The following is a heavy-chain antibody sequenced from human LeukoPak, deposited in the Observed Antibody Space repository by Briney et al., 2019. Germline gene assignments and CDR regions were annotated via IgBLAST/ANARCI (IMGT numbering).Heavy chain of an antibody. CDR1: GFTLSGYP. J-gene: IGHJ3*02. CDR2: ISYDGSNK. D-gene: IGHD3-10*01. Sequence: PGGSLRLSCAASGFTLSGYPMNWVRQAPGKGLEWVAVISYDGSNKYYADSVKGRFTISRDNSKNTLYLQMNSLRAEDTAVYYCAKAVLWYGDAFDIWGQGTMVTVSS. CDR3: AKAVLWYGDAFDI. V-gene: IGHV3-30*18.